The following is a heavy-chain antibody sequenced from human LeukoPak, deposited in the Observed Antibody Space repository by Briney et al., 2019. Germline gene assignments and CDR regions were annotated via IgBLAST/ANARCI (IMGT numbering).Heavy chain of an antibody. J-gene: IGHJ6*01. V-gene: IGHV4-38-2*02. CDR1: GYSITSGYY. Sequence: MASETLSLTCTVSGYSITSGYYWGWIRQPPGKGLEWIGNIYHSGSTYYNPSLKSRVTISVDTSKNQFSLRLNSVTAADTAVYYCARRPKGELREKGMDVWGQGTTVTVSS. D-gene: IGHD1-26*01. CDR3: ARRPKGELREKGMDV. CDR2: IYHSGST.